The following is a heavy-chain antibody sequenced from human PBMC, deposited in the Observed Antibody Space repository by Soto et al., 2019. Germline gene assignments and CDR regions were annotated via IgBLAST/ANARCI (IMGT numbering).Heavy chain of an antibody. D-gene: IGHD3-22*01. V-gene: IGHV3-7*01. CDR3: ARDYYDSSGS. CDR2: IKEDGSEK. J-gene: IGHJ5*02. CDR1: GFTFSSYW. Sequence: PGGSLRLSCAASGFTFSSYWMSWVRQAPGGGLEWVGNIKEDGSEKYYVDSVNGRFTVSRDNAKNSLYLQMNSLRAEDTAVYYCARDYYDSSGSWGQGTLVTVSS.